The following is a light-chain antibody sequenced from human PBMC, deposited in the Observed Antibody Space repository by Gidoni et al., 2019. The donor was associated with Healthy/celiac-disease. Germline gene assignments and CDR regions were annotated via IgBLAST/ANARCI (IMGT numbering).Light chain of an antibody. J-gene: IGLJ1*01. V-gene: IGLV2-23*01. CDR1: SSDVGSSNL. Sequence: QSSLTQPPSVSGSPGQSTTISCTGTSSDVGSSNLVSWYQQHPGKAPNLMTYDGRKRPSGVSNRYSGSKSGNTDSLTITRLQAEDEADYYCCSYAGSSTPYVFGTGTKVTVL. CDR2: DGR. CDR3: CSYAGSSTPYV.